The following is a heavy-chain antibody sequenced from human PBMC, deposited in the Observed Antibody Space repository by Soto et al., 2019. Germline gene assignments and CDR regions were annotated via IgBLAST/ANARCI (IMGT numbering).Heavy chain of an antibody. CDR1: GYTFTRSG. J-gene: IGHJ6*02. V-gene: IGHV1-18*01. D-gene: IGHD3-16*01. CDR3: ARMGDVPYYYYGMDV. Sequence: QVQLVQSGAEVKKPGASVKVSCKASGYTFTRSGISWVRQAPGQGLEWMGWINGYNGNTNYTQKMQGRITITTDTPTSTAYRELRSLRAADTAVYYCARMGDVPYYYYGMDVWGQGTTVIVSS. CDR2: INGYNGNT.